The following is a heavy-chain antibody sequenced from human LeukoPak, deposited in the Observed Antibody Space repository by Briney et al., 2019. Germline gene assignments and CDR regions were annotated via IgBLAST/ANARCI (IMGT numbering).Heavy chain of an antibody. CDR3: AADLSYPRMGASYLDS. CDR1: GGTFSSYA. J-gene: IGHJ4*02. V-gene: IGHV1-69*13. Sequence: SVKVSCTASGGTFSSYAISWVRQAPGQGLEWMGGIIPIFGTANYAQKFQGRVTITADESTSTAYMELSSLRSEDTAVYYCAADLSYPRMGASYLDSWGQGTLVTVSS. D-gene: IGHD3-16*01. CDR2: IIPIFGTA.